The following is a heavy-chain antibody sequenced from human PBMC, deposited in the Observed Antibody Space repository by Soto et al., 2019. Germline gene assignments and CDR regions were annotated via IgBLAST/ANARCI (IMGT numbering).Heavy chain of an antibody. D-gene: IGHD1-26*01. J-gene: IGHJ4*02. Sequence: GRPLRLSCVASGFIFNSYSMNWVRQAPGKGLEWISYINSGSTSVFYADSVKGRFTISRDNAKNSLYLQMNSLRAEDTAVYYCASSASPDAYWGQGTLVTVSS. CDR3: ASSASPDAY. V-gene: IGHV3-48*01. CDR1: GFIFNSYS. CDR2: INSGSTSV.